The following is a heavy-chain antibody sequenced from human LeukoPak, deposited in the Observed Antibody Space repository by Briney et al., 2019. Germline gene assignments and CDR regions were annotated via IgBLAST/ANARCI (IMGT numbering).Heavy chain of an antibody. D-gene: IGHD6-25*01. V-gene: IGHV3-48*04. CDR3: AGGTGPPDF. CDR2: IDSSGYTI. Sequence: GGSLRLSCAASGFTFSSYSMNWVRQAPGKGLEWVSYIDSSGYTIYYADSVKGRFTISRDNAKNSLYLQMNSLRAEDTAVYYCAGGTGPPDFWGQGTLVTVSS. J-gene: IGHJ4*02. CDR1: GFTFSSYS.